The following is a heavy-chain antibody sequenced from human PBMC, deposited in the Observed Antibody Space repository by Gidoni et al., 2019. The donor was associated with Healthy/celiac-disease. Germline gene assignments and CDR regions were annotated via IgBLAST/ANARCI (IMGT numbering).Heavy chain of an antibody. V-gene: IGHV1-3*01. Sequence: QVQLVQSGAGVRKPGASVKVSCKDSGYTFTSYAMHWVRQAPGQRLEWMGWINACNGNTKYSQKFQGRVTIPRDTSASTAYMELSSLRSEDTAVYYCARDSYSGSYYGWFDPWGQGTLVTVSS. CDR2: INACNGNT. CDR3: ARDSYSGSYYGWFDP. CDR1: GYTFTSYA. D-gene: IGHD1-26*01. J-gene: IGHJ5*02.